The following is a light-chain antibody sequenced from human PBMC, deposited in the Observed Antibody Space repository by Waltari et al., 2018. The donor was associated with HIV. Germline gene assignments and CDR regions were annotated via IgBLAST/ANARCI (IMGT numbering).Light chain of an antibody. CDR2: GNI. V-gene: IGLV1-40*01. CDR3: QSFDSSLSVL. J-gene: IGLJ3*02. Sequence: QSALTQPPSVSGAPGQTVTISCAGNTSNIGAGYDVHWYQHLPGTAPRLLIYGNIDRPSWVPYRFSGSNSGSSASLAITGLQADDEADYYCQSFDSSLSVLFGGGTKLTVL. CDR1: TSNIGAGYD.